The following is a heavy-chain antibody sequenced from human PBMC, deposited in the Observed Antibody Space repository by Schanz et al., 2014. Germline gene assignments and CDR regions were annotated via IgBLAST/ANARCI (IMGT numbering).Heavy chain of an antibody. V-gene: IGHV3-48*04. CDR1: GFTLSKYG. D-gene: IGHD5-12*01. CDR2: ISSSGSTI. CDR3: ARDPNSVNEIDY. J-gene: IGHJ4*02. Sequence: VQLVESGGGVVQPGRSLRLSCAASGFTLSKYGMHWVRQAPGKGLEWVSYISSSGSTINYADSVKGRFTLSRDNAKNSMYLQMNSLRVEDTAVYYCARDPNSVNEIDYWGQGTLVTVSS.